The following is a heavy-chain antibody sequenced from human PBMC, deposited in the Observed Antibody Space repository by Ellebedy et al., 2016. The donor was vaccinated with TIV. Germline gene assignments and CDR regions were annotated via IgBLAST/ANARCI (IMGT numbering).Heavy chain of an antibody. CDR3: ASGRGGTINHGFFDY. V-gene: IGHV1-8*01. CDR1: GYTFTNND. CDR2: TNTNSGDT. J-gene: IGHJ4*02. Sequence: AASVKVSCKASGYTFTNNDIKWVRQPPPQGLEWMGWTNTNSGDTGFAEKFQGRIAMTRDTSTSTAYMELGSLRSEATAVYYCASGRGGTINHGFFDYWGQGTLVTVSS. D-gene: IGHD1-7*01.